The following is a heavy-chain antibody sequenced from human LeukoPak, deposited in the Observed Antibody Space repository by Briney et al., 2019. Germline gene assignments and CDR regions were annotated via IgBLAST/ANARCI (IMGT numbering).Heavy chain of an antibody. V-gene: IGHV4-61*01. Sequence: SETLSLTCSVSGDSVSSGSYYWTWIRQPPGKGLEWIGHIFYSGYTNYNPSLSSRVTISVDTSKIQFSLKLNSVTAADTAVYYSARETGIVVAGRTYYTMDVWGQGTTVTVSS. D-gene: IGHD6-13*01. CDR2: IFYSGYT. CDR1: GDSVSSGSYY. CDR3: ARETGIVVAGRTYYTMDV. J-gene: IGHJ6*02.